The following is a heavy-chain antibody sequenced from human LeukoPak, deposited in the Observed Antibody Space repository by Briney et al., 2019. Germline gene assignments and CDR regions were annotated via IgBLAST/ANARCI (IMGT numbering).Heavy chain of an antibody. V-gene: IGHV4-34*01. D-gene: IGHD3-22*01. Sequence: PSETLSLTCAVYGGSFSGYYWSWIRQPPGKGLEWIGEINHSGSTNYNPSLKSRVTISVDTSKNQFSLKLSSVTAADTAVYYCARHGSYYYDSSGYNWFDPWGQGTLVPVSS. CDR1: GGSFSGYY. CDR2: INHSGST. CDR3: ARHGSYYYDSSGYNWFDP. J-gene: IGHJ5*02.